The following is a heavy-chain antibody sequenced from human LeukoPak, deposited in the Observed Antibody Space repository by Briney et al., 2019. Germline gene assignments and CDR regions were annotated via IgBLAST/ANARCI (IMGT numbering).Heavy chain of an antibody. CDR1: GESFSGYS. J-gene: IGHJ4*02. CDR3: ARGAPGY. CDR2: INHSGST. Sequence: SETLSLTCAVYGESFSGYSWTWIRQPPGKGPEWIGEINHSGSTNYNPSLKSRVTISVDTSKNQFSLKLSSVTAADTAVYYCARGAPGYWGQGTLVTVSS. V-gene: IGHV4-34*01.